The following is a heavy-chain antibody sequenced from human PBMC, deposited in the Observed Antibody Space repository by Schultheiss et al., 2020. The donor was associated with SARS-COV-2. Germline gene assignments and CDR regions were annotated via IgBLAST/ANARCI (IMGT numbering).Heavy chain of an antibody. CDR3: AKDTPGGDYFDY. CDR1: GFTFSSYS. V-gene: IGHV3-21*04. D-gene: IGHD2-2*01. Sequence: GGSLRLSCAASGFTFSSYSMNWVRQAPGKGLEWVSSISSSSSYIYYADSVKGRFTISRDNAKNSLYLQMNSLRAEDTALYYCAKDTPGGDYFDYWGQGTLVTVSS. J-gene: IGHJ4*02. CDR2: ISSSSSYI.